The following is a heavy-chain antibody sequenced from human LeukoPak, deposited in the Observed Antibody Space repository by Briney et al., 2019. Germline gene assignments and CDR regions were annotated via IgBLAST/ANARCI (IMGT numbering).Heavy chain of an antibody. CDR1: GGTFSSYA. Sequence: ASVKVSCKASGGTFSSYAISWVRQAPGQGLEWMGRIIPILGIANYAQKFQGRVTITADKSTSTAYMELSSLRSEDTAVYYCARGTTVTTSNYYYYGMDVWGQGTTVTVPS. CDR2: IIPILGIA. V-gene: IGHV1-69*04. CDR3: ARGTTVTTSNYYYYGMDV. D-gene: IGHD4-11*01. J-gene: IGHJ6*02.